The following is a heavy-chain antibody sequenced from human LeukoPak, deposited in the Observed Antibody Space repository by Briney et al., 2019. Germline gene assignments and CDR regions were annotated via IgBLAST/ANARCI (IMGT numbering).Heavy chain of an antibody. D-gene: IGHD6-13*01. V-gene: IGHV3-48*03. CDR2: ISSSGSTI. CDR3: ARAGGAAAGLDY. J-gene: IGHJ4*02. CDR1: GFTFSSYE. Sequence: GGSLRLSCAASGFTFSSYEMNWVRQAPGKGLEWVSYISSSGSTIYYADSVKGRFTISRDGAKNSLYLQMNSLRAEDTAVYYCARAGGAAAGLDYWGQGTLVTVSS.